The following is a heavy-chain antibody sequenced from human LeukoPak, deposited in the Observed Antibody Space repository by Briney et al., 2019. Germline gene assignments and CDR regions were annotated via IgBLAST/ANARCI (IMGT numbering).Heavy chain of an antibody. Sequence: GESLKISCKGSGYIFTSYWIGWVRQMPGKGLEWMGIIYPGDSDTRYSPSFQGQVTISADKSISTAYLQWSSLKASDTAMYYCARPTYYYDSSGYTIDYWGQGTLVTVSS. V-gene: IGHV5-51*01. J-gene: IGHJ4*02. CDR1: GYIFTSYW. CDR2: IYPGDSDT. D-gene: IGHD3-22*01. CDR3: ARPTYYYDSSGYTIDY.